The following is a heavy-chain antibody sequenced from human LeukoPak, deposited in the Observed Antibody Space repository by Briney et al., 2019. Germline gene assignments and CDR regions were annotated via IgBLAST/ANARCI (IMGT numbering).Heavy chain of an antibody. V-gene: IGHV3-30-3*01. CDR1: GFXFSSYA. Sequence: GGSLRLSCAASGFXFSSYAMHWVRQAPGKGLEWVAVISYDGSNKYYADSVKGRFTISRDNAKNSLYLQMNSLRAEDTAVYYCARDRGSGYSGYNGEDYFDYWGQGTLVTVSS. CDR3: ARDRGSGYSGYNGEDYFDY. J-gene: IGHJ4*02. D-gene: IGHD5-12*01. CDR2: ISYDGSNK.